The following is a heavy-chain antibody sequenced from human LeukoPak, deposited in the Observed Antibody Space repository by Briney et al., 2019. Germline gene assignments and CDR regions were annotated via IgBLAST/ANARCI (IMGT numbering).Heavy chain of an antibody. CDR1: GGSISSSSYY. V-gene: IGHV4-39*01. J-gene: IGHJ4*02. CDR2: IYYSGST. CDR3: ASLAAGSLDY. D-gene: IGHD6-19*01. Sequence: SETLSLTCTVSGGSISSSSYYWRWIRQPPGKGLEWIGSIYYSGSTYYNPSLKSRVTISVDTSKNQFSLKLSSVTAADTAVYYCASLAAGSLDYWGQGTLVTVSS.